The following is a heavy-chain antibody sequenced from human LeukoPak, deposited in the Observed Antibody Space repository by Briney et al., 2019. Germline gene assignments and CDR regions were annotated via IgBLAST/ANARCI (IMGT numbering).Heavy chain of an antibody. Sequence: GASVKVSCTASGCTITAYYMNWMRQAPGQGLEWMGWINPNSGGTNYAQKFQGRVTMTRDTSISTAYMELSRLRSDDTAVYYCASEATNGFDPRGQGTLVTVSS. CDR3: ASEATNGFDP. J-gene: IGHJ5*02. V-gene: IGHV1-2*02. CDR2: INPNSGGT. CDR1: GCTITAYY.